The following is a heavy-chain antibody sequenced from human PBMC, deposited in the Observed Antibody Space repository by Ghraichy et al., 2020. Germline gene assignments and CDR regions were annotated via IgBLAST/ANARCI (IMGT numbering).Heavy chain of an antibody. Sequence: ASVKVSCKASGYTFTNYAIHWVRQAPGQRLEWMGWINAGSGNTEYSQKFQGRVTITRDTSASTAYMEVSSLRSEDTAVYYCARVGWELPHHTSYYFDYWGQGTLVTVSS. CDR3: ARVGWELPHHTSYYFDY. D-gene: IGHD4-23*01. CDR2: INAGSGNT. V-gene: IGHV1-3*01. CDR1: GYTFTNYA. J-gene: IGHJ4*02.